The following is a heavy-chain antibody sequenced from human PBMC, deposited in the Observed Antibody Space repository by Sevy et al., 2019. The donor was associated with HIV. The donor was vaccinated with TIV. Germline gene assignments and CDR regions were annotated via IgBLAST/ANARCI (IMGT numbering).Heavy chain of an antibody. CDR2: ISYDGSTK. J-gene: IGHJ3*02. CDR3: AKGSRATDSAFDI. D-gene: IGHD3-22*01. V-gene: IGHV3-30*18. CDR1: GFTFSNYG. Sequence: GGSLRLSCAASGFTFSNYGMHWVRQAPGKGLEWVAVISYDGSTKYYADSVKGQFTISRDNSKNTVHLQMNSLRTEDTAVYYCAKGSRATDSAFDIWGQGTMVTVSS.